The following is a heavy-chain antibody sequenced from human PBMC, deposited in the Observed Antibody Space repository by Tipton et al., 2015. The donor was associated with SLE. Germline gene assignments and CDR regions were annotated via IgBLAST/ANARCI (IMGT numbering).Heavy chain of an antibody. CDR3: ARQYDILTPLQH. CDR2: IYYSGST. J-gene: IGHJ1*01. CDR1: GGSISSYY. Sequence: TLSLTCTVSGGSISSYYWSWIRQPPGKGLEWIGYIYYSGSTNYNPSLKSRVTISVDTSKNQFSLKLSSVTAADTAVYYCARQYDILTPLQHWVQGTLVTVSS. V-gene: IGHV4-59*08. D-gene: IGHD3-9*01.